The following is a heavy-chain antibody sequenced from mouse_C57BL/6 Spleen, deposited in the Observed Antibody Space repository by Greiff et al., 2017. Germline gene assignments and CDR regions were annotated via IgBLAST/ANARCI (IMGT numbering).Heavy chain of an antibody. CDR2: ISDGGSYT. D-gene: IGHD1-1*01. Sequence: EVQLVESGGGLVKPGGSLKLSCAASGFTFSSYAMSWVRQTPEKRLEWVATISDGGSYTYYPDNVKGRFTISRDNAKNNLYLQMSHLKSEDTAMYYCARGGSSPHYFDYWCQGTTLTVSS. CDR1: GFTFSSYA. J-gene: IGHJ2*01. CDR3: ARGGSSPHYFDY. V-gene: IGHV5-4*01.